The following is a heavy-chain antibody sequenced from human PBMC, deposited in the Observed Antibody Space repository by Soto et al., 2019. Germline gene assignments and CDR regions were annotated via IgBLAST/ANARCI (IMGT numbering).Heavy chain of an antibody. CDR2: IFHSGST. J-gene: IGHJ5*02. CDR1: GGSITSGGFY. CDR3: VRGGIAGNWFDP. Sequence: QVQLQESGPGLVKPSQTLSLTCSVSGGSITSGGFYWSWIRQHPEKGLEWIAYIFHSGSTDFNPSLKGRIIISADTSKNQFSLKLTSVTAAYTAVYYCVRGGIAGNWFDPWGQGTLVTVSS. V-gene: IGHV4-31*03. D-gene: IGHD6-13*01.